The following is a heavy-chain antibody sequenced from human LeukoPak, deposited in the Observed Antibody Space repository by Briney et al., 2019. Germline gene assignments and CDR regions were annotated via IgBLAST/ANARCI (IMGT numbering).Heavy chain of an antibody. CDR1: VVTFCGYS. CDR2: ISGSGDAP. Sequence: GGALRLSCAASVVTFCGYSMSWVRPALGKRPEWVSTISGSGDAPYYPDAVQGQFPLSRDKSKDMLYVQMNSLRAEDTAVYYCAKDRQSRGSLGFDYWGQGALVIVSS. CDR3: AKDRQSRGSLGFDY. D-gene: IGHD3-22*01. J-gene: IGHJ4*02. V-gene: IGHV3-23*01.